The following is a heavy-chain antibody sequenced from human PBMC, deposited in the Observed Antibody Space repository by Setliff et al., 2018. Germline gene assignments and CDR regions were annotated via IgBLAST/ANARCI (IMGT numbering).Heavy chain of an antibody. CDR1: DGSLSTYY. J-gene: IGHJ6*03. V-gene: IGHV4-4*07. D-gene: IGHD3-3*01. Sequence: SETLSLTCTVSDGSLSTYYWSWIRQSAGKGLEWIGHIYTSWSTVYNPSLKSRVTMSVDASKRQFSLKLTSVTAADTAVYYCARMSGFQYMDVWGKGTTVTVSS. CDR2: IYTSWST. CDR3: ARMSGFQYMDV.